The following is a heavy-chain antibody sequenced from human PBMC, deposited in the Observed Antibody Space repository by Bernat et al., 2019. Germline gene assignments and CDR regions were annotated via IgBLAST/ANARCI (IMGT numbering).Heavy chain of an antibody. CDR3: ATSRTFHY. J-gene: IGHJ4*02. CDR2: INSDGSST. D-gene: IGHD1/OR15-1a*01. Sequence: EVQLVESGGGLVQPGGSLRLSCAASGFTFSSYWMHWVRQAPGKGLVWVSRINSDGSSTSYAHSVKGRFTISRDSAKDTLFLQINSLGAEDTAVYCCATSRTFHYWGQGTLVTVSS. V-gene: IGHV3-74*01. CDR1: GFTFSSYW.